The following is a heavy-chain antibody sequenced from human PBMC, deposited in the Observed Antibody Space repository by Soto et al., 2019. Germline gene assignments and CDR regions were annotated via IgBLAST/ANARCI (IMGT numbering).Heavy chain of an antibody. J-gene: IGHJ6*02. CDR2: IIPIFGTP. Sequence: GASVKVSCKASGGTLGSYGVSWVRQAPGQGLEWMGAIIPIFGTPNYAQKFQGRLTLIADKSTSTAYMELSSLRSEDTAVYFCATREPPDSFYYGLDVWGQGTTVTVS. CDR1: GGTLGSYG. CDR3: ATREPPDSFYYGLDV. D-gene: IGHD1-1*01. V-gene: IGHV1-69*06.